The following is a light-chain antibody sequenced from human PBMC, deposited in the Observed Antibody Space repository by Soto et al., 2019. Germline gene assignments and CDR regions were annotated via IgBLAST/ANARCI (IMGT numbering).Light chain of an antibody. CDR2: VAS. V-gene: IGKV3-20*01. Sequence: EIVLTQSPGTLSLSPGERATLSCRASQSVNNNYLAWYQQKPGQAPRLLIYVASNRAPGIPDRFSGSGSGTDFTLTVSRLEPEDSAVYYCQQYGSSRTFGQGTRWIS. CDR1: QSVNNNY. J-gene: IGKJ1*01. CDR3: QQYGSSRT.